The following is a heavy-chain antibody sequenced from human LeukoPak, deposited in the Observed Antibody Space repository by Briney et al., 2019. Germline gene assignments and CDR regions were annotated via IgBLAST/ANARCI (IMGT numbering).Heavy chain of an antibody. V-gene: IGHV4-34*01. CDR1: GGSFSGYY. CDR2: INHSGST. CDR3: ARDPLRVGHSGSYLAL. D-gene: IGHD1-26*01. Sequence: PSETLSLTCAVYGGSFSGYYWSWIRQPPGKGLEWIGEINHSGSTNYNPSLKSRVTISVDTSKNQFSLKLSSVTAADTAVYYCARDPLRVGHSGSYLALWGQGTLVTVSS. J-gene: IGHJ4*02.